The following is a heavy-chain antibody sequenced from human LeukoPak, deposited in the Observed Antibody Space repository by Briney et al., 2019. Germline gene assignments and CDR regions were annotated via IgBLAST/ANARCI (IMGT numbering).Heavy chain of an antibody. J-gene: IGHJ3*02. CDR3: ARDSKGAFDI. V-gene: IGHV3-48*03. CDR1: GFTVSSYE. CDR2: IRRSGTI. Sequence: GGSLRLSCAVSGFTVSSYEMNWVRQAPGKGLEWVSYIRRSGTIYYADSVKGRFTISRDNAKNSLYLQMNSLRAEDTAVYYCARDSKGAFDIWGQGTMVTVSS.